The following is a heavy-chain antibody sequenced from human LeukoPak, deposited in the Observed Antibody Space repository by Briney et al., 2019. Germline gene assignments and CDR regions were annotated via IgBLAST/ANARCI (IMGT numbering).Heavy chain of an antibody. J-gene: IGHJ4*02. V-gene: IGHV4-4*07. D-gene: IGHD2-2*01. CDR3: ARESRRSYCNEY. Sequence: SETLSLTCTVSGGSISSYYWSWIRQPAGKGLEWIGRILSSGSTNYNPSLKSRVTMSVDTSKNQFSLKLSSVTAADTAEYFCARESRRSYCNEYWGQGTLVTVSS. CDR2: ILSSGST. CDR1: GGSISSYY.